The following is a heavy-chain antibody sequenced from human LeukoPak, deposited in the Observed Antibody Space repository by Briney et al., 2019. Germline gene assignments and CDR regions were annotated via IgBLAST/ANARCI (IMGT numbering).Heavy chain of an antibody. J-gene: IGHJ4*02. D-gene: IGHD5-18*01. Sequence: PGGSLRLSCVASVFTVSSNYMTCVPEAPGKGLEWVSLIYGGDSTYYADSVKGRFTISRDNSKNTLYLQMNSLRAEDTAVYYCARYSYGYYFDYWGQGTLVTVSS. CDR1: VFTVSSNY. V-gene: IGHV3-66*01. CDR2: IYGGDST. CDR3: ARYSYGYYFDY.